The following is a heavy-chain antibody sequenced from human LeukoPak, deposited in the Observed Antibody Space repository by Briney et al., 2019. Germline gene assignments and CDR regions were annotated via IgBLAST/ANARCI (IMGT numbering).Heavy chain of an antibody. CDR2: INQDGSEK. V-gene: IGHV3-7*01. CDR1: GFTFSNYW. Sequence: GGSLRLSCVASGFTFSNYWMSWVRQAPGKGLERVANINQDGSEKYSVDSVKGRFTFSRDNAKNSLFLQMNSLRADDTAVYYCARDPLDIVVVPAYGMDVWGQGTTVTVSS. J-gene: IGHJ6*02. CDR3: ARDPLDIVVVPAYGMDV. D-gene: IGHD2-2*03.